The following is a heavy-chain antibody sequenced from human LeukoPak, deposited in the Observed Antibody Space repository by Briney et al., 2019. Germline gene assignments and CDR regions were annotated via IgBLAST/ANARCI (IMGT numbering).Heavy chain of an antibody. CDR2: IYYSGST. J-gene: IGHJ4*02. CDR1: GGSISSSSYY. CDR3: ARVLSNSSGWYADY. V-gene: IGHV4-39*07. Sequence: SETLSLTCTVSGGSISSSSYYWGWIRQSPGKGLEWIGSIYYSGSTYYNPSLKSRVTISVDTSKNQFSLKLSSVTAADTAVYYCARVLSNSSGWYADYWGQGSLVTVSS. D-gene: IGHD6-19*01.